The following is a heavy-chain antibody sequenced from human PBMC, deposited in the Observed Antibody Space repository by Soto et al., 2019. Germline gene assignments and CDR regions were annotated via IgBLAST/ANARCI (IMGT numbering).Heavy chain of an antibody. V-gene: IGHV4-31*03. D-gene: IGHD3-22*01. CDR3: ARPHEWDNSGYYPNWFDP. Sequence: SKTLSLTCTVSGGSISSGGYYWSWIRQHPGKGLEWIGYIYYSGSTYYNPSLKSRVTISVDTSKNQFSLKLSSVTAADTAVDYCARPHEWDNSGYYPNWFDPWGQGTLVPVPP. J-gene: IGHJ5*02. CDR1: GGSISSGGYY. CDR2: IYYSGST.